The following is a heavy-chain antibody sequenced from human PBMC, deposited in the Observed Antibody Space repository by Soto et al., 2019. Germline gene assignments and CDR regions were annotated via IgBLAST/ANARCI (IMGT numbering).Heavy chain of an antibody. V-gene: IGHV5-51*03. CDR3: ARRHCSGGSCYYYYGMDV. Sequence: GKSLKISCKGSGYSFTSYWIGWVRQMPGKGLEWMGIIYPGDSDTRYSPSFQGQVTISADKSISTAYLQWSSLKASDTAMYYCARRHCSGGSCYYYYGMDVWGQGTTVTVSS. CDR2: IYPGDSDT. CDR1: GYSFTSYW. J-gene: IGHJ6*02. D-gene: IGHD2-15*01.